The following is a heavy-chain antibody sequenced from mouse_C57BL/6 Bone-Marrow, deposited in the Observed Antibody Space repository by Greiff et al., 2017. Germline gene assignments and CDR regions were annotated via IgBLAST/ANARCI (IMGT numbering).Heavy chain of an antibody. J-gene: IGHJ2*01. Sequence: QVHVKQSGAELVRPGASVTLSCKASGYTFTDYEMHWVKQTPVHGLEWIGAIDPETGGTAYNQKFKGKAILTADKSSSTAYMELRSLTSEDSAVYSCTRGGYSNYGDYWGQGTTLTVSS. CDR3: TRGGYSNYGDY. V-gene: IGHV1-15*01. CDR1: GYTFTDYE. CDR2: IDPETGGT. D-gene: IGHD2-5*01.